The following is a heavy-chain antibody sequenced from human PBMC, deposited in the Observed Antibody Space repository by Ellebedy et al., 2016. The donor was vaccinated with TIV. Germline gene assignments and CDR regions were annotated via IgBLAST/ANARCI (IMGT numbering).Heavy chain of an antibody. D-gene: IGHD1-26*01. CDR3: VRSWYSGSFYFDY. V-gene: IGHV1-18*01. Sequence: ASVKVSCKASGYTFTSYAMHWVRQAPGQRLEWMGWISAYNGNTNYAQKLHGRVTMTTDISTSTAYMDLTSLTSDDTAVYYCVRSWYSGSFYFDYWGQGTLVTVSS. CDR1: GYTFTSYA. CDR2: ISAYNGNT. J-gene: IGHJ4*02.